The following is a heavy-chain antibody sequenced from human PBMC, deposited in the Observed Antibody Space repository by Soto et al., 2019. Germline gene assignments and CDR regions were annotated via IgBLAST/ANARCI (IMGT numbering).Heavy chain of an antibody. V-gene: IGHV4-4*07. CDR2: IYTSGST. CDR3: ARDLPQKSSYSSGPGWFDP. J-gene: IGHJ5*02. CDR1: GGSISSYY. D-gene: IGHD6-19*01. Sequence: QVQLQESGPGLVKPSETLSLTCTVSGGSISSYYWSWIRQPAGKGLEWIGRIYTSGSTNYNPSLTSRVTMSVDTSKNQFSLKLSSVTAADTAVYYCARDLPQKSSYSSGPGWFDPWGQGTLVTVSS.